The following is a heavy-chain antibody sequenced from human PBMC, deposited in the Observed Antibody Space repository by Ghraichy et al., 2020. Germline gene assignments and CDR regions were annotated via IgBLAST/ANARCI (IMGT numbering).Heavy chain of an antibody. CDR2: ITGSGGGT. D-gene: IGHD1-14*01. V-gene: IGHV3-23*01. J-gene: IGHJ4*02. Sequence: GGSLRLSCVASGFTFRKYAMNWVRQAPGKGLEWVSTITGSGGGTYYADSVKGRFTISRDNSKNTLFLQMNSLRAEDTAVYYCAKQFEDHLTVDDYWGQGTLVTVSS. CDR1: GFTFRKYA. CDR3: AKQFEDHLTVDDY.